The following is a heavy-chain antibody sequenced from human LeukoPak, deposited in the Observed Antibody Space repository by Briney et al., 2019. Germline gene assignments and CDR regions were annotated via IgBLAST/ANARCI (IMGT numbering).Heavy chain of an antibody. D-gene: IGHD3-22*01. CDR2: IIPILGTA. CDR3: ARDTGSGYYAHFDY. CDR1: GGTFSSYT. J-gene: IGHJ4*02. V-gene: IGHV1-69*08. Sequence: ASVKVSCKASGGTFSSYTISWVRQAPGQGLEWMGRIIPILGTANYAQKFQGRVTITADKSTSTAYMELSSLRSEDTAVYYCARDTGSGYYAHFDYWGQGTLVTVSS.